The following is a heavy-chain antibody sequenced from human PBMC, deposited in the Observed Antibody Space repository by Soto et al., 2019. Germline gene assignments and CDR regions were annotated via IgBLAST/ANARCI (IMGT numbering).Heavy chain of an antibody. CDR2: IGTRGNTK. J-gene: IGHJ4*02. Sequence: QVQLVESGGGLVKPGGSLRLSCATSGFTFSDYYMRWIRQAPGKGLEWVSYIGTRGNTKYYADSVRGRFTISRDNAKNSLYLQMNSLSADDTAVYYCSRAGTEYDGEYYDDWGQGITVTVSS. CDR1: GFTFSDYY. V-gene: IGHV3-11*01. CDR3: SRAGTEYDGEYYDD. D-gene: IGHD4-17*01.